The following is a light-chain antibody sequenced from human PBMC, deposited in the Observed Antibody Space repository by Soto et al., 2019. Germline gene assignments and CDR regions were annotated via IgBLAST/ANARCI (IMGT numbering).Light chain of an antibody. J-gene: IGLJ3*02. CDR1: SSDVGAYKY. CDR2: EVS. CDR3: TSYAGSNIWV. V-gene: IGLV2-8*01. Sequence: QSALTQPPSASGSPGQSVTISCTGTSSDVGAYKYVSWYQQYPGKAPKLMIYEVSKRPSGVPDRFSGSKSGNTASLTVSGVQAEDEYDYYCTSYAGSNIWVFGGGTKVTVL.